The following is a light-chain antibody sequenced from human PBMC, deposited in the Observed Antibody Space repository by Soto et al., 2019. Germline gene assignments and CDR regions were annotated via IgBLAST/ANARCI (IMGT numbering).Light chain of an antibody. Sequence: DIQMTQSPSTLSASVGDRVTVTCRASQNINNWLAWYQQKPGKAPNLLIYDASSLESGVPSRFSGSGSGTEFTLTISGLQPDDFAVYYCHQYNNWPPWTCGQGTKVEIK. CDR1: QNINNW. V-gene: IGKV1-5*01. CDR3: HQYNNWPPWT. CDR2: DAS. J-gene: IGKJ1*01.